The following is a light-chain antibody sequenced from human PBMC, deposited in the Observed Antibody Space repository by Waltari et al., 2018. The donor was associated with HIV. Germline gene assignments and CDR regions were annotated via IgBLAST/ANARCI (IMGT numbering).Light chain of an antibody. CDR2: EVN. V-gene: IGLV2-8*01. CDR3: SSYAGSGNLLL. CDR1: SNDIGPYNY. Sequence: QSALTQPPAASGSPGQSVTISCTGTSNDIGPYNYVSWYQQHPDKAPRLLIYEVNKSPSGVPGRFSGCKSGNTASLTVSGLQSEDEGDYYCSSYAGSGNLLLFGGGTKVTVL. J-gene: IGLJ6*01.